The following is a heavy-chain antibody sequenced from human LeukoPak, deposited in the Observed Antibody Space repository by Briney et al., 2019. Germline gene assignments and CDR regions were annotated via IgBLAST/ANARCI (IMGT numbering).Heavy chain of an antibody. CDR2: ISSSGSTI. CDR1: GFTFSSYE. D-gene: IGHD5-18*01. V-gene: IGHV3-48*03. Sequence: GGSLRLSCAASGFTFSSYEMNWVRQAPGKGLEWVSYISSSGSTIYYADSVKGRFTISRDNAKNSLYLQMNSLRAEDTAVYYCARSWDTAMVTGGYWGQGTLVTVSS. CDR3: ARSWDTAMVTGGY. J-gene: IGHJ4*02.